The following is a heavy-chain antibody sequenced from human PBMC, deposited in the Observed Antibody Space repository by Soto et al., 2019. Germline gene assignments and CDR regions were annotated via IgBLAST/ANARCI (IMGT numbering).Heavy chain of an antibody. CDR2: IFRDGNT. J-gene: IGHJ4*02. Sequence: PGGSLRLSCAASGLTVSRNYMSWVRQAPGKGLEWVAIIFRDGNTYHADSVKGRFTVSRDNSKNTVDLQVNTLRADDTAVYYCAKGDFDFWGQGTLVTVSS. D-gene: IGHD3-16*01. CDR3: AKGDFDF. CDR1: GLTVSRNY. V-gene: IGHV3-53*01.